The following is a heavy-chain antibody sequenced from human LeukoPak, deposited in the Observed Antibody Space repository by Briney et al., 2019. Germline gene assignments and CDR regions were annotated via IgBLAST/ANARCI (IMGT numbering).Heavy chain of an antibody. J-gene: IGHJ4*02. V-gene: IGHV4-39*01. CDR1: GGSISSSSYY. D-gene: IGHD3-10*01. Sequence: SETLSLTCTVSGGSISSSSYYWGWIRQPPGKGLEWIGSIYYSGSTYYNPSLKSRVTISVDTSKNQFSLKLSSVTAADTAVYYCARGRGTMVRGVPPFDYWGQGTLVTVSS. CDR3: ARGRGTMVRGVPPFDY. CDR2: IYYSGST.